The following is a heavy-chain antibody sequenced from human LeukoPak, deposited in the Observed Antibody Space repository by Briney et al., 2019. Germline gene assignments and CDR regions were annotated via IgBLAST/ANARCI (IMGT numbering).Heavy chain of an antibody. J-gene: IGHJ5*02. CDR1: GGSFSGYY. D-gene: IGHD3-10*01. CDR3: AREYYASGTYFNDPTWFDP. V-gene: IGHV4-34*01. Sequence: SETLSLTCAVYGGSFSGYYWTWIRQPPGKGLEWIGELNDYGITNYNPSLRSRVTISLDRSKNQCSLKMLSVTSADPAVYFCAREYYASGTYFNDPTWFDPWGQGTLVTVSS. CDR2: LNDYGIT.